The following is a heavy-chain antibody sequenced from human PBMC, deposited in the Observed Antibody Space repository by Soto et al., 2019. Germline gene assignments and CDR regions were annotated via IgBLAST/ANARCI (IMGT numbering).Heavy chain of an antibody. CDR1: GGSISSSSYY. CDR3: AREGSVTSRLSYNYYGMEV. CDR2: IYYSGST. J-gene: IGHJ6*04. Sequence: PETLSLTSTVSGGSISSSSYYWGWIRQPPGKGLEWIGSIYYSGSTYYNPSLKSRVTISVDTSKNQFSLKLSSVTAADTAVYYCAREGSVTSRLSYNYYGMEVWGRGTTVT. V-gene: IGHV4-39*01.